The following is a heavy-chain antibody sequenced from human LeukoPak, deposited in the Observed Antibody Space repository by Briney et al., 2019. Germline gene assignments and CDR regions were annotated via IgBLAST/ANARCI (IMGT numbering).Heavy chain of an antibody. Sequence: QPGRSLRLSCAASGFTFSSYGMHWGRQAPDKGLEWAAVIWYDGSNKYYADSGKGRFTISRDNSKNPLYLQMNNLRAEDTAVYYCARDKRDGYTLFDYWGQGTLVTVSS. CDR3: ARDKRDGYTLFDY. J-gene: IGHJ4*02. CDR2: IWYDGSNK. V-gene: IGHV3-33*01. CDR1: GFTFSSYG. D-gene: IGHD5-24*01.